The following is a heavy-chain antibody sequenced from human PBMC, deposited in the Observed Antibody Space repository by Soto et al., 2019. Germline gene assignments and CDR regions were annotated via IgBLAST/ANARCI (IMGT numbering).Heavy chain of an antibody. J-gene: IGHJ4*02. CDR2: INPNSGGT. D-gene: IGHD2-21*02. Sequence: GASVKVSCKASGYTFTGYYMHWVRQAPGQGLEWMGWINPNSGGTNYAQKFQGWVTMTRDTSISTAYMELSRLRSDGTAVYYCARSPGGVVTAMYYFDYWGQGTLVTVSS. CDR1: GYTFTGYY. V-gene: IGHV1-2*04. CDR3: ARSPGGVVTAMYYFDY.